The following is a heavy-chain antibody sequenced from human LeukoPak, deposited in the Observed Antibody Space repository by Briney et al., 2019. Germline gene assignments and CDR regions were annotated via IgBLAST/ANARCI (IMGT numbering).Heavy chain of an antibody. J-gene: IGHJ4*02. CDR3: ARADVEMATIDY. CDR2: IYYSGST. V-gene: IGHV4-59*01. D-gene: IGHD5-12*01. CDR1: GGSISSYY. Sequence: SETLSLTCTVSGGSISSYYWSWIRQPPGKGLEWIGYIYYSGSTNYNPSLKSRVTISVDTSKNQFSLKLSSVTAADTAVYYCARADVEMATIDYWGQGTLVTVSS.